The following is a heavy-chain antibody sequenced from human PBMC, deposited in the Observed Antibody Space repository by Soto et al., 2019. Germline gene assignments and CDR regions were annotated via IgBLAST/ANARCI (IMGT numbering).Heavy chain of an antibody. CDR3: ARDRTYYDILTGYDAFDI. Sequence: ASVKVSCKASGYTFTGYYMHWVRRAPGQGLEWMGWINPNSGGTNYAQKFQGRVTMTRDTSISTAYMELSRLRSDDTAVYYCARDRTYYDILTGYDAFDIWGQGTMVTVSS. J-gene: IGHJ3*02. CDR1: GYTFTGYY. V-gene: IGHV1-2*02. CDR2: INPNSGGT. D-gene: IGHD3-9*01.